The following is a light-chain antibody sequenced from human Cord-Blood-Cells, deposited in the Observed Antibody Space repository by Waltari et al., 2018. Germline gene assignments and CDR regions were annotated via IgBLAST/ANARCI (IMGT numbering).Light chain of an antibody. J-gene: IGLJ3*02. V-gene: IGLV2-14*03. CDR3: SSYTSSSTV. Sequence: QSLQPQPASVSRSPGPSITLSCPRTSRHDRAHSSASWYQQHPGKAPKLMIYDVSNRPSGVSNRFSGSKSGNTASLTISGLQAEDEADYYCSSYTSSSTVFGGGNKLTVL. CDR2: DVS. CDR1: SRHDRAHSS.